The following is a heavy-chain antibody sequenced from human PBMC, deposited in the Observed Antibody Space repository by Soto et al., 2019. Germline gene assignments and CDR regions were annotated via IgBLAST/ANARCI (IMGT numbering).Heavy chain of an antibody. Sequence: SETLSLTCTVSGGSISSYYWSWIRQPPGKGLEWIGYIYYSGSTNYNPSLKSRVTISVDTSKNQFSLKLSSVTAADTAVYYCAREAFGYNWFDPWGQGTPVTVSS. CDR1: GGSISSYY. CDR3: AREAFGYNWFDP. V-gene: IGHV4-59*01. D-gene: IGHD3-10*01. J-gene: IGHJ5*02. CDR2: IYYSGST.